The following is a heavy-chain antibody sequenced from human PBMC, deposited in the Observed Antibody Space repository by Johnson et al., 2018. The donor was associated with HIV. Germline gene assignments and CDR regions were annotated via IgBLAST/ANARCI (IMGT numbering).Heavy chain of an antibody. CDR1: GSIFRNYA. D-gene: IGHD6-19*01. J-gene: IGHJ3*02. V-gene: IGHV3-30*19. CDR3: ARIPGSGWGHDACGI. Sequence: QVQLVESGGGVVQPGRSLRLSCVASGSIFRNYAIHWVRQAPGKRLEWVAVISYDGSNKYYADSVKGRFTISRDNSKNTQYLQMNSLRAEDTAVYYCARIPGSGWGHDACGIWGQGTMVTVSS. CDR2: ISYDGSNK.